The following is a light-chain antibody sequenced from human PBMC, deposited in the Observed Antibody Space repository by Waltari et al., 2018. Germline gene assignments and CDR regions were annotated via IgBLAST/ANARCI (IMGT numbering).Light chain of an antibody. CDR1: QSLIRN. J-gene: IGKJ1*01. V-gene: IGKV3D-15*01. CDR2: GTS. CDR3: QQYDNWPWT. Sequence: EIGMTQSPATLSLSPGESATLSCRASQSLIRNTFAWFQQKPGQPPRLLIYGTSTRATGIPARFSGSGSGTEFSLTISSLQPEDFATYYCQQYDNWPWTFGLGTRLETK.